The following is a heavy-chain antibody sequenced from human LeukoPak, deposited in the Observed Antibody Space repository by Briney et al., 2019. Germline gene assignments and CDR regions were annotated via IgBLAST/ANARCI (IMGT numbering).Heavy chain of an antibody. CDR2: IYPGDSDT. Sequence: LGESLKISCKGSGYSFTSYWIGWVRQMPGKGLEWMGIIYPGDSDTRYSPSFQGQVTISADKSIRTAYLQWSSLKASDTAMYYCARPDYYDSSGYYYVGAFDIWGQGTMVTVSS. CDR3: ARPDYYDSSGYYYVGAFDI. D-gene: IGHD3-22*01. V-gene: IGHV5-51*01. J-gene: IGHJ3*02. CDR1: GYSFTSYW.